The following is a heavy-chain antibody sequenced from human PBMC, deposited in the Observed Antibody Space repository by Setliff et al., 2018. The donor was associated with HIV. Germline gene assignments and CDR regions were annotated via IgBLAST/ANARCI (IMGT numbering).Heavy chain of an antibody. CDR3: ARGSAYWDFDY. CDR1: DYMFIDYY. J-gene: IGHJ4*02. CDR2: INPDSGGT. D-gene: IGHD2-8*02. V-gene: IGHV1-2*02. Sequence: ASVKVSCKASDYMFIDYYIHWVRQAPGQGLEWMGWINPDSGGTNYAQKFQGRVTMTRDTSIITAYMELSSLRYDDTAVYYCARGSAYWDFDYWGQGTLVTVSS.